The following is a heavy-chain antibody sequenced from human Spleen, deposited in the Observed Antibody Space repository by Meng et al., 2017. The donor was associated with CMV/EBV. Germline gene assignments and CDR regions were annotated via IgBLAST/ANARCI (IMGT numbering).Heavy chain of an antibody. CDR1: GFTFSSYS. J-gene: IGHJ6*02. CDR2: ISSSSSYI. V-gene: IGHV3-21*01. Sequence: GESLKISCAASGFTFSSYSMNWVRQAPGKGLEWVSSISSSSSYIYYADSVKGRFTISRDNAKNSLYLQMNSLRAEDTAVYYCARELEYYYGMDVWGQGTMVTVSS. D-gene: IGHD1-1*01. CDR3: ARELEYYYGMDV.